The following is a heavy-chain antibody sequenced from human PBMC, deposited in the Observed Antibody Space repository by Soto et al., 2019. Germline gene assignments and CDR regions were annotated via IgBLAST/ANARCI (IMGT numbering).Heavy chain of an antibody. CDR3: AKDHHYYGSGSYFYGMDV. CDR1: GFTFSSYG. CDR2: ISYDGSNK. Sequence: GGSLRLSCAASGFTFSSYGMHWVRQAPGKGLEWVAVISYDGSNKYYADSVKGRFTISRDNSKNTLYLQMNSLRAEDTAVYYCAKDHHYYGSGSYFYGMDVWGQGTTVTVSS. J-gene: IGHJ6*02. D-gene: IGHD3-10*01. V-gene: IGHV3-30*18.